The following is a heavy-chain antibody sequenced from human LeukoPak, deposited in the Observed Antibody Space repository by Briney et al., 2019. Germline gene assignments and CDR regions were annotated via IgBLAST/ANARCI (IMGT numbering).Heavy chain of an antibody. Sequence: PGGSLRLSCTASGFTFGDYAMGWFRQAPGKGLEWVGFIRSKAYGGTTEYAASVKGRFTISRDDSKSIAYLQMNSLKTEDTAVYYCTRDGKYSSGWRRLSSDAFDIWGQGTMVTVSS. CDR1: GFTFGDYA. CDR2: IRSKAYGGTT. D-gene: IGHD6-19*01. V-gene: IGHV3-49*03. CDR3: TRDGKYSSGWRRLSSDAFDI. J-gene: IGHJ3*02.